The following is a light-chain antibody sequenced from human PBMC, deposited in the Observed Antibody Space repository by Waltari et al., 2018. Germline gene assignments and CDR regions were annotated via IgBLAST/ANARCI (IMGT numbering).Light chain of an antibody. J-gene: IGLJ2*01. CDR3: CSYAGSYTFVV. CDR1: SSAVGGYNY. CDR2: DVS. V-gene: IGLV2-11*01. Sequence: QSALTQPRSVSGSPGQSVTISCTGTSSAVGGYNYVSSYQQHPGKAPKLMIYDVSKRPSGVPDRFSGSKSGNTASLTISGLQAEDEADYYCCSYAGSYTFVVFGGGTKLTVL.